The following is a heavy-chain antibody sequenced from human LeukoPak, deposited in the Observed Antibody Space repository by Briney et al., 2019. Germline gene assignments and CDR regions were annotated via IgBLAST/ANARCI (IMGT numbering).Heavy chain of an antibody. CDR1: GDSVSSNSAA. D-gene: IGHD4-23*01. CDR2: TYYRSKWYN. CDR3: ARSSGGNSDYYYYYMDV. V-gene: IGHV6-1*01. Sequence: SQTLSLTFAISGDSVSSNSAAWNWIRQSPSRGLEWLGSTYYRSKWYNDYAVSVKSRITINPDTSKNQFSLQLNSVTPEDTAVYYCARSSGGNSDYYYYYMDVWGKGTTVTVSS. J-gene: IGHJ6*03.